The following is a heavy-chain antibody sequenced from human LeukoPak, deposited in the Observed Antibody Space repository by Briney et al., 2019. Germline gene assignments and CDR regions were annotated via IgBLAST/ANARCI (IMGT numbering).Heavy chain of an antibody. CDR1: GFTFINAW. CDR2: IKSKTDGGTI. D-gene: IGHD3-3*01. J-gene: IGHJ4*02. Sequence: GGSLRLSCAASGFTFINAWMTWFRQAPGRGLEWVGRIKSKTDGGTIDYAAPVKGRFTISRDDSKNTLYLQMNSLKIEDTAVYYCSLFFESWGQGTLVTVSS. V-gene: IGHV3-15*01. CDR3: SLFFES.